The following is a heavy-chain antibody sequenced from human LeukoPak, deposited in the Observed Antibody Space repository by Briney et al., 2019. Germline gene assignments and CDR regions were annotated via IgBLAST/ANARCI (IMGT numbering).Heavy chain of an antibody. CDR3: AKGSRSGDSCYVDY. D-gene: IGHD2-15*01. V-gene: IGHV3-23*01. CDR2: ISGSGGST. CDR1: GFTFSSYA. Sequence: GGSLRLSCAASGFTFSSYAMSWVRQAPGKGLEWVSVISGSGGSTHYADSVKGRFTISRDISKNTLYLQMNSLRAEDTAVYYCAKGSRSGDSCYVDYWGQGTLVTVSS. J-gene: IGHJ4*02.